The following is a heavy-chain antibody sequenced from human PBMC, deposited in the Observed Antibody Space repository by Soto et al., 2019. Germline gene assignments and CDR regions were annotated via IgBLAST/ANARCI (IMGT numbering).Heavy chain of an antibody. J-gene: IGHJ4*02. D-gene: IGHD6-6*01. CDR3: AGGIAARPLGY. V-gene: IGHV4-30-2*01. CDR1: GGSISSGGYS. CDR2: IYHSGST. Sequence: QLQLQESGSGLVKPSQTLSLTCAVSGGSISSGGYSWSWIRQPPGKGLEWIGYIYHSGSTYYNQSLKSRVTISGDRSKNQFSLKLSSVTAADTAVDYCAGGIAARPLGYWGQGTLVTVSS.